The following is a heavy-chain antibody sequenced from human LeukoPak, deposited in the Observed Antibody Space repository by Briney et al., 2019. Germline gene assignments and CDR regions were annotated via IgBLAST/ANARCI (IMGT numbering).Heavy chain of an antibody. J-gene: IGHJ4*02. CDR1: GGSFSSYY. CDR3: ERTRSYGFDY. V-gene: IGHV4-34*01. CDR2: INHSGSN. Sequence: AETLSLTCAVYGGSFSSYYWRWIRQPPGKGLEWIGEINHSGSNNYNPSLKSRVTISVDTSKNQFSLKLCFVAAADTAVYYCERTRSYGFDYWGQGTLVTVSS. D-gene: IGHD5-18*01.